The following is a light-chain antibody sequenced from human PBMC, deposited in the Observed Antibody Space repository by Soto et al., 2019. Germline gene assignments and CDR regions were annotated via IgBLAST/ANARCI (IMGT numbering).Light chain of an antibody. CDR3: MQGTLLYT. J-gene: IGKJ2*01. Sequence: VGRTQSPLSLPVKRGQPASISCRSSQSLVYSDRNTYLTCFQQRPGPSPRRLLYMVSNRDSGVPDRFSGSGSGTDFTLKISRVEAEDVGVYYCMQGTLLYTVGQGTNVDSK. V-gene: IGKV2-30*01. CDR1: QSLVYSDRNTY. CDR2: MVS.